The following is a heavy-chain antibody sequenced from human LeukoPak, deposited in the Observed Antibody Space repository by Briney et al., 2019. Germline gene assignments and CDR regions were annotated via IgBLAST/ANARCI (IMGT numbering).Heavy chain of an antibody. CDR1: GGSISSYY. J-gene: IGHJ3*02. V-gene: IGHV4-59*01. D-gene: IGHD4-23*01. CDR2: IHYSGNT. Sequence: PSETLSLTCTVSGGSISSYYWSWIRQPPGKGLEWIGYIHYSGNTNYNPSLKSRVTISVDTSKNQFSLKLSSVTAADTAVYYCARGPSAGNDAFDIWGQGTMVTVSS. CDR3: ARGPSAGNDAFDI.